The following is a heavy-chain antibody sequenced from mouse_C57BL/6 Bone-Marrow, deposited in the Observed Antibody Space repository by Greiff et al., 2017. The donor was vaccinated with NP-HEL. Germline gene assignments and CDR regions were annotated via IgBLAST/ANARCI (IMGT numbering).Heavy chain of an antibody. V-gene: IGHV1-54*01. Sequence: VQRVESGAELVRPGTSVKVSCKASGYAFANYLIEWVKQRPGQGLEWIGVINPGSGGTNYNEKFKGKATLTADKSSSTAYMQLSSLTSEDSAVYFCARWGAYWGQGTLVTVSA. CDR2: INPGSGGT. CDR3: ARWGAY. CDR1: GYAFANYL. J-gene: IGHJ3*01.